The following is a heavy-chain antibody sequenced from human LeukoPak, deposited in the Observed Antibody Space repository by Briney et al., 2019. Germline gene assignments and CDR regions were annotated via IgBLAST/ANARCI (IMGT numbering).Heavy chain of an antibody. V-gene: IGHV3-21*01. CDR2: ISSSSSYI. CDR1: GFTFSSYS. Sequence: GGSLRLSCAASGFTFSSYSMNWVRQAPGKGLEWVSSISSSSSYIYYADSVKGRFTISRDNAKNSLYLQMNSLRAEDTAVYYCARSHYGSGSYYSFSRLVPGSPCDYWGQGTLVTVSS. J-gene: IGHJ4*02. CDR3: ARSHYGSGSYYSFSRLVPGSPCDY. D-gene: IGHD3-10*01.